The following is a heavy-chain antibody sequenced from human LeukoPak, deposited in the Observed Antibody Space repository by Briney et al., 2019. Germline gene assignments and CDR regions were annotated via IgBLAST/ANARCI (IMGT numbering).Heavy chain of an antibody. CDR2: IYSGGST. D-gene: IGHD5-18*01. J-gene: IGHJ5*02. CDR3: ARVRLQLWLLGWFDP. V-gene: IGHV3-53*01. CDR1: GFTVSSNY. Sequence: GGSLRLSCAASGFTVSSNYMSWVRQAPGKGLEWVSVIYSGGSTYYADPVKGRFTISRDNSKNTLYLQMNSLRAEDTAVYYCARVRLQLWLLGWFDPWGQGTLVTVSS.